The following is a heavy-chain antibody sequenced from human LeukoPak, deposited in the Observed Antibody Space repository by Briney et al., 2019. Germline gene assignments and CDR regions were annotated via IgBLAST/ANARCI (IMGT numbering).Heavy chain of an antibody. Sequence: GGSLRLSCAASGFTFSNAWMSWVRQAPGKGLEWVGRIKSKTDGGTTDYAAPVKGRFTISRDDSKNTLYLQMNSLKTEDTAVYYCPLATLAVNAFDIWGQGTMGTVSS. CDR3: PLATLAVNAFDI. D-gene: IGHD2-15*01. V-gene: IGHV3-15*01. J-gene: IGHJ3*02. CDR2: IKSKTDGGTT. CDR1: GFTFSNAW.